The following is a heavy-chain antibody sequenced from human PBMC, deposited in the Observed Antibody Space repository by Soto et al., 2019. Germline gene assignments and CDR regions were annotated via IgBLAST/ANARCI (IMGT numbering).Heavy chain of an antibody. CDR3: ARVLVADQGRYDAFDI. CDR1: GYTFTSYY. D-gene: IGHD5-12*01. Sequence: ASVKVSCKASGYTFTSYYMHWVRQAPGQGLEWMGIINPSGGSTSYAQKFQGRVTMTRDTSTSTVYMELSSLRSEDTAVYYCARVLVADQGRYDAFDIWGQGTMVTVSS. J-gene: IGHJ3*02. CDR2: INPSGGST. V-gene: IGHV1-46*03.